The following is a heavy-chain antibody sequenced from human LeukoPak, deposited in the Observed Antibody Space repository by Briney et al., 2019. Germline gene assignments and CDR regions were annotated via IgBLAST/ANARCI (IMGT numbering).Heavy chain of an antibody. Sequence: SQTLSLTCTVSGGSISSGGYYWSWIRQPPGKGLEWIGYIYHSGSTYYNPSLKSRVTISVDRSKNQFSLKLSSVTAADTAVYYCARGRRRFLEWPYFDYWGQGTLVTVSS. D-gene: IGHD3-3*01. V-gene: IGHV4-30-2*01. CDR2: IYHSGST. J-gene: IGHJ4*02. CDR3: ARGRRRFLEWPYFDY. CDR1: GGSISSGGYY.